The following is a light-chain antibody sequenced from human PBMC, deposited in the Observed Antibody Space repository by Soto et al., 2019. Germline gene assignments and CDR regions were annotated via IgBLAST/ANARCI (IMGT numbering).Light chain of an antibody. CDR2: DVS. CDR3: CSYAGSYTWV. V-gene: IGLV2-11*01. Sequence: QSVLTQPRSVSGSPGQSVTISCTGTSSDVGGYNHVSWYQHHPGKAPKLMISDVSKRPSGVPDRFSASKSGNTASLTISGLQAEDEADYYCCSYAGSYTWVFGGGTKLTVL. J-gene: IGLJ3*02. CDR1: SSDVGGYNH.